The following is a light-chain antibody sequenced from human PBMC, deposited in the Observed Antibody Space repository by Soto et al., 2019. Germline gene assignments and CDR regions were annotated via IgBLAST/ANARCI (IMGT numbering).Light chain of an antibody. J-gene: IGLJ1*01. CDR3: CSYAGSSTYV. Sequence: QSVLTQPASVSGSPGQSITISCTGTSSDVGSYNLVSWYHQHPGKAPKLMIYEGSKRPSGVSNRFSDSKSGNTASLTISGLQAEDEADYYCCSYAGSSTYVFGTGTKLTVL. CDR1: SSDVGSYNL. CDR2: EGS. V-gene: IGLV2-23*01.